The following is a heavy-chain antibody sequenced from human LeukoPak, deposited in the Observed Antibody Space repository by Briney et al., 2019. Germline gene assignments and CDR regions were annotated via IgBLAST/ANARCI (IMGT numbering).Heavy chain of an antibody. D-gene: IGHD6-13*01. CDR2: IKQDGSEK. CDR1: GFTFSSYW. J-gene: IGHJ4*02. V-gene: IGHV3-7*04. Sequence: RAGGSLRLSCAASGFTFSSYWMSWVRQAPGKGLEWVANIKQDGSEKYYVDSVKGRFTISRDNAKNSLYLQMNSLRAEDTAVYYCARGTIAAAGYYYFGYWGQGTQVTVSS. CDR3: ARGTIAAAGYYYFGY.